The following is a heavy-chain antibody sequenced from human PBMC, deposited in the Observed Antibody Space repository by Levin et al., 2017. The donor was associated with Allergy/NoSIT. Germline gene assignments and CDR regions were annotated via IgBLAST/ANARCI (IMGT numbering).Heavy chain of an antibody. D-gene: IGHD2-15*01. Sequence: SVKVSCKASGGTFSSYAISWVRQAPGQGLEWMGGIIPIFGTANYAQKFQGRVTITADKSTSTAYMELSSLRSEDTAVYYCAREGRGLGYCSGGSCYFQHWGQGTLVTVSS. CDR3: AREGRGLGYCSGGSCYFQH. CDR1: GGTFSSYA. CDR2: IIPIFGTA. J-gene: IGHJ1*01. V-gene: IGHV1-69*06.